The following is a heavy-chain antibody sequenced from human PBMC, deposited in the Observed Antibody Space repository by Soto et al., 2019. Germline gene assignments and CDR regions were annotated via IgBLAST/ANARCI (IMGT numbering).Heavy chain of an antibody. V-gene: IGHV4-31*03. CDR1: GGSISSGDYY. CDR3: ARRDRSGFSYWLDT. Sequence: SDPLSLTCPVSGGSISSGDYYWSWIRQHPGKGLEWIGTIYFSGTTYYNPSLKSRVTISVDTSKSQFSLKLSSVTAADTAVYYCARRDRSGFSYWLDTWGQGTLVTVS. CDR2: IYFSGTT. J-gene: IGHJ5*02. D-gene: IGHD3-22*01.